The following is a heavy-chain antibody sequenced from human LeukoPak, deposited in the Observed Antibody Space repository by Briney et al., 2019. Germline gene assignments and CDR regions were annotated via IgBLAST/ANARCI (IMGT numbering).Heavy chain of an antibody. V-gene: IGHV3-23*01. CDR3: ARDPIIAAAGTDYYYGMDV. J-gene: IGHJ6*02. CDR1: GITLNNYG. D-gene: IGHD6-13*01. Sequence: GGSPRLSCAVSGITLNNYGMTWVRQAPGKGLEWVAGISDNGGSTKYADSVKGRFTISRDNPKNTLYLQMNSLRAEDTAVYYCARDPIIAAAGTDYYYGMDVWGQGTTVTVSS. CDR2: ISDNGGST.